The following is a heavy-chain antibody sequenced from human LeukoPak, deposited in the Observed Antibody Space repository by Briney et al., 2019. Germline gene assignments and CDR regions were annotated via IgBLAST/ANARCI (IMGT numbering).Heavy chain of an antibody. CDR2: IHYDGTT. CDR3: ARLWPFRYRGEGYFDS. CDR1: GGSVTSSAYY. D-gene: IGHD3-16*01. V-gene: IGHV4-39*01. Sequence: PSETLSLTCTVSGGSVTSSAYYWGWIRQPPGKGLEWIGSIHYDGTTYYNPSLKSRVTMSVDAPKNQFSLKLTSETAADMAVYYCARLWPFRYRGEGYFDSWGQGTLVTVSS. J-gene: IGHJ4*02.